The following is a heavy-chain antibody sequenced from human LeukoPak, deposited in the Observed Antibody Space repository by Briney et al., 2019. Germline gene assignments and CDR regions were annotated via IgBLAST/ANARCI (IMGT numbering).Heavy chain of an antibody. CDR2: ISGSGGST. CDR3: GKDSGSGRSRLYYFDY. J-gene: IGHJ4*02. V-gene: IGHV3-23*01. D-gene: IGHD3-10*01. CDR1: GFTFNNYA. Sequence: PGGSLRLSCAASGFTFNNYAMSWVRQAPGKGLEWVSAISGSGGSTYYADSVKGRFTISGDNSKNTLYLQMNSLRAEDTAVYYCGKDSGSGRSRLYYFDYWGQGTLATVSS.